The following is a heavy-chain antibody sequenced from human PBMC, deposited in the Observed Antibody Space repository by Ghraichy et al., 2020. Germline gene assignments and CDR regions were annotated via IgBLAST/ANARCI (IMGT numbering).Heavy chain of an antibody. J-gene: IGHJ6*02. CDR1: GYTFNIYD. V-gene: IGHV1-18*01. Sequence: KVSCKASGYTFNIYDISWVRQAPGQGLECMGRISPYNGNTDYARKFQGRVTMTTDASRSTAYMDLRSLRSDDTAVYYCARSRGGAAPVYYNDALDVWGQGTTVSVFS. CDR3: ARSRGGAAPVYYNDALDV. D-gene: IGHD3-9*01. CDR2: ISPYNGNT.